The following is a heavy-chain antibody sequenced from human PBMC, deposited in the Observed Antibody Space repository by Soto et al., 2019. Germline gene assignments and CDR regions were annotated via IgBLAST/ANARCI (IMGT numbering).Heavy chain of an antibody. Sequence: QVQLVQSGAEVKKPGASVKVSCKASGYTFTSYYMHWVRQAPGQGLEWMGIINPSGSTSYAQKFQGRVTMTRDTSTSTVYMELSSLRSEDTAVYYRARVYCSGGSCYSIDYWGQGTLVTVSS. D-gene: IGHD2-15*01. V-gene: IGHV1-46*03. CDR2: INPSGST. CDR3: ARVYCSGGSCYSIDY. J-gene: IGHJ4*02. CDR1: GYTFTSYY.